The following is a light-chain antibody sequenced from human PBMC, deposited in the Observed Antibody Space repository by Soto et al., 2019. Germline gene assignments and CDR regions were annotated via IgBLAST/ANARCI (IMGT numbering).Light chain of an antibody. Sequence: QSVLTQSASVSGSPGQSITISCTGTISDVGGYNFVSWYQQHPGRAPKLLIYEVSRRPSGVSNRFSGYKSGDTASLTISGLQAEDEADYYCYSYRGYYTRVFGTGTKVTVL. CDR2: EVS. CDR3: YSYRGYYTRV. CDR1: ISDVGGYNF. J-gene: IGLJ1*01. V-gene: IGLV2-14*01.